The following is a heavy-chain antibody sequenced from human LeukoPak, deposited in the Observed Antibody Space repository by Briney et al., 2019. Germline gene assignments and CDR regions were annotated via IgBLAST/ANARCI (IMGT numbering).Heavy chain of an antibody. J-gene: IGHJ4*02. D-gene: IGHD2-15*01. V-gene: IGHV2-5*02. CDR3: AHSLRGYCSGGSCYPGYFDY. CDR2: IYWDDDK. Sequence: KESGPTLVKPTQTLTLTCTFSGFSLSTSGVGVGWIRQPPGKALEWLAPIYWDDDKRYSPSLKSWLTITKDTSKNQVVLTMTNMDPVDTATYYCAHSLRGYCSGGSCYPGYFDYWGQGTLVTVSS. CDR1: GFSLSTSGVG.